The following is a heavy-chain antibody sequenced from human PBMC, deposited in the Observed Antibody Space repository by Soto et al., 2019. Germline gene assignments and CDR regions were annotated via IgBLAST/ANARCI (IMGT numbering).Heavy chain of an antibody. J-gene: IGHJ4*02. CDR1: GFTFSSYA. V-gene: IGHV3-30-3*01. CDR2: ISYDGSNK. Sequence: PGGSLRLSCAASGFTFSSYAMHWVRQAPGKGLEWVAVISYDGSNKYYADSVKGRFTISRDNSKNTLYLQMNSLRAEDTAVYYCATDLYSGYDSTIQLRFYFDYWGQGTLVTVSS. D-gene: IGHD5-12*01. CDR3: ATDLYSGYDSTIQLRFYFDY.